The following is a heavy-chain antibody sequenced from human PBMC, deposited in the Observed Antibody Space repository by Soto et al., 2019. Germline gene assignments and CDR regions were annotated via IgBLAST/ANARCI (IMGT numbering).Heavy chain of an antibody. CDR2: IYPGDSDT. D-gene: IGHD2-2*01. Sequence: PGESLKISCKGSGYSFTSYWIGWVRQMPGKGLEWMGIIYPGDSDTRYSPSFQGQVTISADKSISTAYLQWSSLKALDTAMYYCARGTVVVPAAYVVTVDYWGQGTLVTASS. CDR3: ARGTVVVPAAYVVTVDY. CDR1: GYSFTSYW. J-gene: IGHJ4*02. V-gene: IGHV5-51*01.